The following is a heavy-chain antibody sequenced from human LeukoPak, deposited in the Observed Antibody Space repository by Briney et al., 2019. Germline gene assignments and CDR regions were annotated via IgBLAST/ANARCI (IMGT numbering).Heavy chain of an antibody. V-gene: IGHV3-23*01. CDR3: AKDFGGYKQYYFDY. CDR1: GFTSSSYA. CDR2: MSGSRGSR. Sequence: VGSLRLSSAGTGFTSSSYAMSWVRQAPGKGKESVSAMSGSRGSRYYADSVKGRFTISRDNSKNTLYLQMNSLRAEDTAVYSCAKDFGGYKQYYFDYWGQGTLVTVSS. D-gene: IGHD3-22*01. J-gene: IGHJ4*02.